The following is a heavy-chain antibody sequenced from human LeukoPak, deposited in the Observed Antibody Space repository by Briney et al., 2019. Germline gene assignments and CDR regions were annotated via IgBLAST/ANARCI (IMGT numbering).Heavy chain of an antibody. V-gene: IGHV3-33*01. CDR1: GFTFSSYG. D-gene: IGHD3-22*01. Sequence: PGGSLRLSCAASGFTFSSYGMHWVRQAPGKGLEWVAVIWYDGSNKYYADSVKGRFTISRDNSKNTLYLQMNSLRAEDTAVYYCAVVGGNYYDSSGYPYYFDYWGQGTLVTVSS. CDR3: AVVGGNYYDSSGYPYYFDY. CDR2: IWYDGSNK. J-gene: IGHJ4*02.